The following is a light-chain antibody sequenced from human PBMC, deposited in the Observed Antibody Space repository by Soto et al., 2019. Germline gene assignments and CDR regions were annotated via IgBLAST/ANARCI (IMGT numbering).Light chain of an antibody. J-gene: IGLJ2*01. CDR1: SGSIASNY. CDR2: EDN. CDR3: QSYDSSNPHVV. V-gene: IGLV6-57*04. Sequence: NFLLTQRHSVSESPGKTVTISCTRSSGSIASNYVQWYQQRPGSAPTTVIYEDNQRPSGVPDRFSGSIDSSSNSASLTISGLKTEDEADYYCQSYDSSNPHVVFGGGTKLTVL.